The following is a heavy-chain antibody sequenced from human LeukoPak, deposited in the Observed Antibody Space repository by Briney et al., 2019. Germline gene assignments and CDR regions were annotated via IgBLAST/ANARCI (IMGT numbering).Heavy chain of an antibody. V-gene: IGHV4-59*08. D-gene: IGHD3-22*01. J-gene: IGHJ4*02. CDR1: GGSISSYY. Sequence: SETLSLTCTVSGGSISSYYWSWIRQPPVKGLEWIGYIYYSGSTNYNPSLKSRVTISVDTSKNQFSLKLSSVTAADTAVYYCARRSDNFDYWGQGTLVTVSS. CDR3: ARRSDNFDY. CDR2: IYYSGST.